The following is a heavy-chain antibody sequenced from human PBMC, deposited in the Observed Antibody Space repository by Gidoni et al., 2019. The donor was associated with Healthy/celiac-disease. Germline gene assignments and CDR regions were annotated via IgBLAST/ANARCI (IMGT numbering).Heavy chain of an antibody. CDR1: GSTSSSYA. V-gene: IGHV3-30*01. D-gene: IGHD5-12*01. CDR2: ISYDGSNK. J-gene: IGHJ3*02. Sequence: QVQLVEPGGGVVQPGRTLRLSCAASGSTSSSYAMRWVRQAPGKGLEWGAVISYDGSNKYYADSVKGRFTITSDNSKNSLYLQMNSLRAEDTAVYYCARGQVAVANAFDIWGQGTMVTVSS. CDR3: ARGQVAVANAFDI.